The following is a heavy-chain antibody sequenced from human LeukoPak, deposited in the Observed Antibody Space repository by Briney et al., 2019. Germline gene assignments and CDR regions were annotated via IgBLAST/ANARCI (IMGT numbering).Heavy chain of an antibody. CDR1: GFVVSSHY. D-gene: IGHD3-16*01. Sequence: GGSLRLSCAASGFVVSSHYMSWVRQAPGRGLEWVSVIYNDGSTYYADSVKGRFTLSRDISKNTLYLQMNSLRVEDTAVYYCARDSYSRYWGQGTLVSVSS. V-gene: IGHV3-66*01. CDR3: ARDSYSRY. J-gene: IGHJ4*02. CDR2: IYNDGST.